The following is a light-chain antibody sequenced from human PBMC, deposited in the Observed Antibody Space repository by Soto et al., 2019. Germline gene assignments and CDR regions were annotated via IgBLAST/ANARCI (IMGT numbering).Light chain of an antibody. CDR3: QQSYSTPIT. CDR2: AAS. Sequence: DIHMTQSPSSLSASLGDRVTITFRASQSISSYLNWYQQEPGKAPKFLIYAASSLQSGVPSRFSGSGSGTDFTLTISSLQPEDFATYYCQQSYSTPITFGQGTRLEIK. V-gene: IGKV1-39*01. CDR1: QSISSY. J-gene: IGKJ5*01.